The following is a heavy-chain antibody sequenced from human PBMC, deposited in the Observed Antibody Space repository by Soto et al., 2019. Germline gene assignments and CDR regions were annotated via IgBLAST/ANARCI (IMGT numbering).Heavy chain of an antibody. Sequence: EVQLVESGGGLIQPGGSLRLSCAASGFTFSSYEMNWVRQAPGKGLDWVSYISTIVSTIYYADSVKGRFTISRDNAKNSLYLQMNGLRGEETDVYYCTRDPSSGRRDWYFDLWGRGTLVTVS. V-gene: IGHV3-48*03. CDR2: ISTIVSTI. D-gene: IGHD3-22*01. CDR3: TRDPSSGRRDWYFDL. CDR1: GFTFSSYE. J-gene: IGHJ2*01.